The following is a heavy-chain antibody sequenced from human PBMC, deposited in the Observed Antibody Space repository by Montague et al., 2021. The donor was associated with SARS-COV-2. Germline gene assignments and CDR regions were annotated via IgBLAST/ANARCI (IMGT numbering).Heavy chain of an antibody. CDR3: VRHPDYDGLNGPPDF. V-gene: IGHV4-59*08. CDR1: GVSVTDYY. J-gene: IGHJ4*02. Sequence: SETLSLTCTVSGVSVTDYYWSWIRQPPGTGLEWVGDVLYNKGTNFNPSLKSRVAISVYTSKNQFSLRLTSVTAADTAFYECVRHPDYDGLNGPPDFWDQGTLVTVSS. D-gene: IGHD3-9*01. CDR2: VLYNKGT.